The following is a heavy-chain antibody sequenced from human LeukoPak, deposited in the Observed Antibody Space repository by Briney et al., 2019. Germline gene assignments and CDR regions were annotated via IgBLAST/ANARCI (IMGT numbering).Heavy chain of an antibody. CDR1: GGTFSSYA. Sequence: SVKVSCKASGGTFSSYAISWVRQAPGQGLEWMGGIIPIFGTANYAQKFQGRVTITADESTSTAYMELSSLRSEDTAVYYCARDAGYCSSTSCYTGGFDYWGQGTLVTVSS. V-gene: IGHV1-69*13. J-gene: IGHJ4*02. CDR3: ARDAGYCSSTSCYTGGFDY. D-gene: IGHD2-2*02. CDR2: IIPIFGTA.